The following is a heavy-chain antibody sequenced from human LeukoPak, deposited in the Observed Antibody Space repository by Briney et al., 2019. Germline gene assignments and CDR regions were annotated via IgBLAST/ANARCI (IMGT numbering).Heavy chain of an antibody. V-gene: IGHV4-39*01. J-gene: IGHJ4*02. CDR1: GGSVSSSNYC. CDR2: IYYSGNT. D-gene: IGHD4-23*01. Sequence: SQTLSLTCTVSGGSVSSSNYCWGWIRQPPGKGLEWIGTIYYSGNTYYNPSLKSRVTISVDTSKNQFSLKLSSVTAADTAVYYCARRDYGGNPFDSWGRGTLVTVSS. CDR3: ARRDYGGNPFDS.